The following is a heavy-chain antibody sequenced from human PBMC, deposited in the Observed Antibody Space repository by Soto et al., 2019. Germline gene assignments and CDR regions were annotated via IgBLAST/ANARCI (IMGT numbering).Heavy chain of an antibody. D-gene: IGHD1-1*01. CDR1: GGSFSTYY. CDR3: ARAGARHNWFDP. CDR2: INRSGST. V-gene: IGHV4-34*01. J-gene: IGHJ5*02. Sequence: SETLSLTCTVSGGSFSTYYWSWIRQPPGKGLEWIGEINRSGSTNYSPSLNSRVTISVDTSKNQFSLKLSSVTAADTAVYYCARAGARHNWFDPWGQGTLVTAPQ.